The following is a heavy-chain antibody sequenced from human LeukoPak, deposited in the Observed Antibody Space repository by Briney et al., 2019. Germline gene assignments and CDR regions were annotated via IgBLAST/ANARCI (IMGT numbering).Heavy chain of an antibody. CDR1: GFTFSDYY. D-gene: IGHD3-22*01. J-gene: IGHJ4*02. CDR3: ARVGGTDSSTTYFDY. V-gene: IGHV3-11*01. Sequence: GGSLRLSCAASGFTFSDYYMSWIRQAPGKGLEWVSYISSSGSTIYYADSVKGRFTISRDNAKNSLYLQMNSLRAEDAAVYYCARVGGTDSSTTYFDYWGQGTLVTVSS. CDR2: ISSSGSTI.